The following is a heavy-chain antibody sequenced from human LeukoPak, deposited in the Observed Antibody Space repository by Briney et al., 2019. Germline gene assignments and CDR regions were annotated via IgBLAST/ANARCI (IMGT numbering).Heavy chain of an antibody. CDR1: GFTFNIYA. CDR2: ISSSGTAI. D-gene: IGHD3-9*01. CDR3: ARDFSLRYFDPFDD. V-gene: IGHV3-48*02. J-gene: IGHJ4*02. Sequence: GGSLRLSCAASGFTFNIYAMGWVRQAPGKGLEWVSYISSSGTAIYYADSVKGRFTISRDNAKNSLYLQMNSLRDEDTAIYYCARDFSLRYFDPFDDWGQGTLVTVSS.